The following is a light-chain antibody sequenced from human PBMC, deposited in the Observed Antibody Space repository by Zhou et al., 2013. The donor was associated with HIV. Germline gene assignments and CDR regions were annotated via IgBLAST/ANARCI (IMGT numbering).Light chain of an antibody. Sequence: DIQMTQSPSSVSASVGDRVTISCRASQDISTWLAWFQQKPGKTPSLLIYGASNLQRGVPSRFSGSGSGTDFTLTINGLQPEDFATYYCQQYNSYLYTFGQGTKLEIK. V-gene: IGKV1D-16*01. J-gene: IGKJ2*01. CDR2: GAS. CDR3: QQYNSYLYT. CDR1: QDISTW.